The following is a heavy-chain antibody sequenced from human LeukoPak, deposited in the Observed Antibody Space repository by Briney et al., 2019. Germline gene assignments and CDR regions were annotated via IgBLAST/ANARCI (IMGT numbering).Heavy chain of an antibody. CDR3: ARPTTSGWYPH. D-gene: IGHD6-19*01. CDR2: ITGSSSSK. Sequence: GGSLRLSCAASGFTFSDYYMNWIRQAPGTGLEWVSYITGSSSSKYYADSVKGRFTISRDNAKNSLYLQMNSLRAEDTAVYYCARPTTSGWYPHWGQGTMVTVSS. V-gene: IGHV3-48*01. CDR1: GFTFSDYY. J-gene: IGHJ3*01.